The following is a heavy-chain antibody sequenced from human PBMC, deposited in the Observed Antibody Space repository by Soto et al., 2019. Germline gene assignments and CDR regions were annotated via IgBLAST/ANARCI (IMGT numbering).Heavy chain of an antibody. CDR3: ARDHCSSTSCYYYYGMDV. D-gene: IGHD2-2*01. V-gene: IGHV4-31*03. CDR2: IYYSGST. Sequence: SETLSLTCTVSGGSISSGGYYWSWIRQHPGKGLEWIGYIYYSGSTYYNPSLKSRVTISVDTSKNQFSLKLSSVTAADTAVYYCARDHCSSTSCYYYYGMDVWGQGTTVTAP. CDR1: GGSISSGGYY. J-gene: IGHJ6*02.